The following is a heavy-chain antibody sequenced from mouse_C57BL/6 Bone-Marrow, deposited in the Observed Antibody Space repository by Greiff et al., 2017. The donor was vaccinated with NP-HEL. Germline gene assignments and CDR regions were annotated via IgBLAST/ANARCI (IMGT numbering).Heavy chain of an antibody. J-gene: IGHJ2*01. CDR3: TAPLLRCFY. CDR1: GFNIKDYY. V-gene: IGHV14-1*01. Sequence: VHVKQSGAELVRPGASVKLSCTASGFNIKDYYMHWVKQRPEQGLEWIGRIDPEDGDTESAPKFQGKATMTADTSSNTAYLQLSSLTSEDTAVYYCTAPLLRCFYWGQGTTLTVSS. D-gene: IGHD1-1*01. CDR2: IDPEDGDT.